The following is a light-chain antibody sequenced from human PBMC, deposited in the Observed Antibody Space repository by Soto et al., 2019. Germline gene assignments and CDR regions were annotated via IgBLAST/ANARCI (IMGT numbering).Light chain of an antibody. V-gene: IGLV2-8*01. CDR3: SSYAGSNFFV. CDR1: SSDVGGYNF. Sequence: QSVLTQPPSGSGSPGQSVTISCTGTSSDVGGYNFVAWYQQHPGKAPKLMISEVSKRPSGVPDRFSGSKSGNTASLTVSGLQAEDEADYYCSSYAGSNFFVFGTGTKVTVL. CDR2: EVS. J-gene: IGLJ1*01.